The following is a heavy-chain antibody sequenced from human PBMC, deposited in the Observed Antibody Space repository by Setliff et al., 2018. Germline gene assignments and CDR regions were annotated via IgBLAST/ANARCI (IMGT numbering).Heavy chain of an antibody. CDR2: ISGSTDNT. V-gene: IGHV1-18*01. Sequence: ASVKVSCKASGYTSLNYGISWVRQAPGQGLEWMGWISGSTDNTNYAQKFRGRVTLTKDTSTNTKYMELRSLRPDDTAVYYCVRDLGQWALDFWGQGTLVTVSS. J-gene: IGHJ4*02. CDR3: VRDLGQWALDF. CDR1: GYTSLNYG. D-gene: IGHD1-26*01.